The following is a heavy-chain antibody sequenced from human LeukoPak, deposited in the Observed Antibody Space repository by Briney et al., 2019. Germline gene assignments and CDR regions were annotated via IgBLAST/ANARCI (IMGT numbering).Heavy chain of an antibody. V-gene: IGHV5-51*01. D-gene: IGHD3-9*01. CDR2: IYPGDSDT. J-gene: IGHJ4*02. Sequence: RGESLKISCKGSGYSFTSYWIGWVRQMPGKGLEWMGIIYPGDSDTRYSPSFQGQVTISADKSISTAYLQWSSLKASDTAMYYCARGDYDILTAHPTHYYWGQGTLVTVSS. CDR1: GYSFTSYW. CDR3: ARGDYDILTAHPTHYY.